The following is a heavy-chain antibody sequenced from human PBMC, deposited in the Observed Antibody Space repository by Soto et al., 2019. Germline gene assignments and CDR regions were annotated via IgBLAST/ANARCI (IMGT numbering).Heavy chain of an antibody. CDR2: LWFEGNKE. CDR1: GFSFSRSG. Sequence: SGGSLRLSCAASGFSFSRSGMHWVRQAPGKGLEWVAVLWFEGNKEYYADSVKGRFIISRDNSKNTLYLQMNSLRAEDTAVYYCARDGQRSSSHYYYGMDAWGQGTTVTVSS. CDR3: ARDGQRSSSHYYYGMDA. J-gene: IGHJ6*02. V-gene: IGHV3-33*01. D-gene: IGHD6-13*01.